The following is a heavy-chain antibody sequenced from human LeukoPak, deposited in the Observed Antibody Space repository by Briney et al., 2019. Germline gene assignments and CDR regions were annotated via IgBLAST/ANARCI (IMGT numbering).Heavy chain of an antibody. J-gene: IGHJ4*02. D-gene: IGHD2/OR15-2a*01. CDR1: GFTVSSNY. CDR2: IYSGGST. CDR3: ARDRNFSYFDY. Sequence: GGSLRLSCAASGFTVSSNYMSWVRQAPGKGLEWVSVIYSGGSTYYADSVKGRFTISRDKSKNTLYLQMNSLRAEDTAVYYCARDRNFSYFDYWGQGTLVAVSS. V-gene: IGHV3-66*01.